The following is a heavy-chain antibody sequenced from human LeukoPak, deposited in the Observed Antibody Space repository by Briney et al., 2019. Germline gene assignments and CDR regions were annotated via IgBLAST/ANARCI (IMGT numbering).Heavy chain of an antibody. CDR1: GFTVSSNY. J-gene: IGHJ3*02. CDR2: IYSGGST. Sequence: GGSLRLSCAASGFTVSSNYMSWVRQAPRKGLEWVSVIYSGGSTYYADSVKGRFTISRDNSKNTLYLQMNSLRAEDTAVYYCARDSRYDFWSGPTLDAFDIWGQGTMVTVSS. CDR3: ARDSRYDFWSGPTLDAFDI. D-gene: IGHD3-3*01. V-gene: IGHV3-66*02.